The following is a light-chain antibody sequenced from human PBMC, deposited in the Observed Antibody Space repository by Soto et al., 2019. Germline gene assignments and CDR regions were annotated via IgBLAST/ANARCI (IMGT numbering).Light chain of an antibody. V-gene: IGKV3-15*01. J-gene: IGKJ2*01. CDR2: DAS. Sequence: EIVLTQSPGTLSMSAGERATLSCGASQTVRNSLLAWYQQKPGQAPRLLIYDASARAAGIPASFSGSGSGTEFTLTIRILHSEDSAVYCCQHYNSWPYTFGQGTKVDI. CDR1: QTVRNSL. CDR3: QHYNSWPYT.